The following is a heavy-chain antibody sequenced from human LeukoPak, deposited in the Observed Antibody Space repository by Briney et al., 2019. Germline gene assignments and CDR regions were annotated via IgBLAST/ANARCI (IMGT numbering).Heavy chain of an antibody. D-gene: IGHD3-22*01. Sequence: SVKVSCKASGGTFSSYAISWVRQALGQGLEWMGGIIPIFGTANYAQKFQGRVTITADESTSTAYMELSSLRSEDTAVYYCARPRTAPYYYDRLAIDYWGQGTLVTVSS. CDR1: GGTFSSYA. J-gene: IGHJ4*02. CDR2: IIPIFGTA. CDR3: ARPRTAPYYYDRLAIDY. V-gene: IGHV1-69*13.